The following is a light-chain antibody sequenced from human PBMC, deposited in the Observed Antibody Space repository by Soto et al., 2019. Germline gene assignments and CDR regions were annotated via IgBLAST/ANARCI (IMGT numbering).Light chain of an antibody. J-gene: IGLJ2*01. Sequence: QSVLTQPRSVSGSRGQSVTISCTGTSSDVGGYNYVSWYQQHPGKAPKLMIYDVSKRPSGVPDRFSGSKSANTASLTISGLQAEDEADYYCCSYGGSYTDVVFGGGTKLTVL. CDR3: CSYGGSYTDVV. CDR1: SSDVGGYNY. V-gene: IGLV2-11*01. CDR2: DVS.